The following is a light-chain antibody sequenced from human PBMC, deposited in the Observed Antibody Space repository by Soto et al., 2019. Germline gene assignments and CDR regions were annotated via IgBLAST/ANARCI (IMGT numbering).Light chain of an antibody. CDR3: SSYTSSSTYV. CDR1: GSDIGTFNR. Sequence: QSALTQPPSVSGSPGQSVTISCTGTGSDIGTFNRVSWYQQPPGTAPKLLIYDVNNRPSGVPDRFSGSKSGNTASLTISGLQAEYAADYYCSSYTSSSTYVFGTGTKVTVL. J-gene: IGLJ1*01. CDR2: DVN. V-gene: IGLV2-18*02.